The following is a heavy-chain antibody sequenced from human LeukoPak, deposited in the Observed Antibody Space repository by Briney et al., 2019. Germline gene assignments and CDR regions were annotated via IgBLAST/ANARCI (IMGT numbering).Heavy chain of an antibody. V-gene: IGHV3-48*01. J-gene: IGHJ3*02. D-gene: IGHD3-22*01. CDR1: GFTFNNYA. CDR3: ARIGFYESSSAFDI. Sequence: PGGSLRLSCAASGFTFNNYAFNWVRQAPGKGLEWVSYISTTTEYYTDSVKGRFTISRDNDKNSLFLQMSSLGAEDTAVYYCARIGFYESSSAFDIWGQGTMVTVSS. CDR2: ISTTTE.